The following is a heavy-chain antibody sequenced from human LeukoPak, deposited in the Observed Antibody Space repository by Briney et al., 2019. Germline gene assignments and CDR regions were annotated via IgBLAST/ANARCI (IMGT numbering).Heavy chain of an antibody. CDR2: IDPSDSYT. D-gene: IGHD3-10*01. J-gene: IGHJ4*02. V-gene: IGHV5-10-1*01. Sequence: GESLKISCKGSGYSFTSYWISWVRQMPGKGLEWMGRIDPSDSYTNYSPSFQGHVTISADKSISTAHLQWSSLKASDTAMYYCARRPLYGSGSYYTPYFDYWGQGTLVTVSS. CDR1: GYSFTSYW. CDR3: ARRPLYGSGSYYTPYFDY.